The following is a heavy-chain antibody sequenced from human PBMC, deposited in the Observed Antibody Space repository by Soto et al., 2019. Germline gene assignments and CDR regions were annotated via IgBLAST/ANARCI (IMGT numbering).Heavy chain of an antibody. V-gene: IGHV1-3*01. CDR3: ARDTGYTFGSLNY. CDR1: GYTFTDYA. CDR2: MNAGVGNT. J-gene: IGHJ4*02. Sequence: HVELVQSGADVKKPGASVTISCKASGYTFTDYALHWVRQAPGQRLEWMGWMNAGVGNTLYSQKFQGRITITRDPSASTAYMELNSLKSEDTAIYYCARDTGYTFGSLNYWGPGTLVTVSS. D-gene: IGHD5-18*01.